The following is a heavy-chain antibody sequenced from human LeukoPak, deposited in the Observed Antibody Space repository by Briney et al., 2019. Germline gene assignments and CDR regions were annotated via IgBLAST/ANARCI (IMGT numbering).Heavy chain of an antibody. D-gene: IGHD3-3*01. CDR3: AXXXXXWXGYXDY. CDR2: ISGSGGST. CDR1: GFTFSSYA. J-gene: IGHJ4*02. Sequence: GGSLRLSCAASGFTFSSYAMSWVRQAPGKGLEWVSAISGSGGSTYYTDSVKGRFTISRDNSKNTLYLQMNSLRAEDTAVYYCAXXXXXWXGYXDYXGQGTLVTV. V-gene: IGHV3-23*01.